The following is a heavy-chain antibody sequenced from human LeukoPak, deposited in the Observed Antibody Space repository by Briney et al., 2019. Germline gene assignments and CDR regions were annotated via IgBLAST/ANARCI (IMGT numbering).Heavy chain of an antibody. D-gene: IGHD3-10*01. CDR2: IYPGDSDT. Sequence: GESLKISCKGSGYSFTSYWIGWVRQMPRKGLEWMGIIYPGDSDTRYSPSFQGQVTISADKSISTAYLQWSSLKASDTAMYYCASRPMVRGVISDYWGQGTLVTVSS. V-gene: IGHV5-51*01. J-gene: IGHJ4*02. CDR3: ASRPMVRGVISDY. CDR1: GYSFTSYW.